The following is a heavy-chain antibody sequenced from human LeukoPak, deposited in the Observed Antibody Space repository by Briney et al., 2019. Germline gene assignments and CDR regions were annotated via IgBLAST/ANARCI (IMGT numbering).Heavy chain of an antibody. CDR2: IKSKTDGGTT. CDR3: TTDATRARYSSSWLDAFDI. CDR1: GFTFSNAW. J-gene: IGHJ3*02. V-gene: IGHV3-15*01. D-gene: IGHD6-13*01. Sequence: KPGGSLRLSCAASGFTFSNAWMSWVRQAPGKGLEWVGRIKSKTDGGTTDYAAPVKGRFTISRDDSKTTLYLQMNSLKTEDTAVYYCTTDATRARYSSSWLDAFDIWGQGTMVTVSS.